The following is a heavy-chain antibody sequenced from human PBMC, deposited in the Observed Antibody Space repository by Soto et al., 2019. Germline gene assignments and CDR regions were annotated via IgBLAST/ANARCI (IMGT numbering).Heavy chain of an antibody. Sequence: QVQLVQSGAEVKKPGASVKVSCKASGYTFTSYGISWVRQAPGQGLEWMGWISAYNGNTNYAQKLQGRVTMTTDTSTSAAYMELRSLRSDDTAVYYCAEVVVVAATSYNWFDPWGQGTLVTVSS. D-gene: IGHD2-15*01. J-gene: IGHJ5*02. CDR2: ISAYNGNT. CDR1: GYTFTSYG. V-gene: IGHV1-18*01. CDR3: AEVVVVAATSYNWFDP.